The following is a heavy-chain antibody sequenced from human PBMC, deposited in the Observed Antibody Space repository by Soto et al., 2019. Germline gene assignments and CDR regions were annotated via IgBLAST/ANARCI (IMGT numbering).Heavy chain of an antibody. CDR1: GASITSTYW. D-gene: IGHD3-3*01. CDR2: VYHTGST. Sequence: SETLSLTCAVSGASITSTYWWNWLRQTPGKGLEWIGEVYHTGSTNYNPSLESRATISVDTSKNQFSLRLTSVTAADTAVYYCASTYYDFWSGYIFWGQGSLVTVSS. V-gene: IGHV4-4*02. J-gene: IGHJ4*02. CDR3: ASTYYDFWSGYIF.